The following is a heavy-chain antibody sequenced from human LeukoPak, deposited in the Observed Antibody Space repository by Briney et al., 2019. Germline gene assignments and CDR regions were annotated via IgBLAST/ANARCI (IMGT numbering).Heavy chain of an antibody. V-gene: IGHV3-7*01. CDR1: GFAFSSHW. J-gene: IGHJ6*02. CDR3: ARDGVPGGRDV. D-gene: IGHD3-16*01. CDR2: INREGSDK. Sequence: PGGSLRLSCEAHGFAFSSHWINWVRQAPGKGLEWVANINREGSDKNYVDLVKGRFTISRDNAKNSLYLQMNSLRVEDTAVYYCARDGVPGGRDVWGQGTTVTVS.